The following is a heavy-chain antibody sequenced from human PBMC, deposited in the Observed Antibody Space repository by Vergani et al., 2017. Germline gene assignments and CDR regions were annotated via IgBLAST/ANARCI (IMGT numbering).Heavy chain of an antibody. V-gene: IGHV3-9*01. J-gene: IGHJ5*02. Sequence: EVQLVESGGGLVQPGRSLRLSCAASGFTFDDYAMHWVRQAPGKGLEGVSGISLNRGSIGYADSVKGRFTISRDNDKNSLYLQMNSLRAEDTALYYCAKGYCSSTSCYLDPWGQGTLVTVSS. CDR2: ISLNRGSI. D-gene: IGHD2-2*01. CDR1: GFTFDDYA. CDR3: AKGYCSSTSCYLDP.